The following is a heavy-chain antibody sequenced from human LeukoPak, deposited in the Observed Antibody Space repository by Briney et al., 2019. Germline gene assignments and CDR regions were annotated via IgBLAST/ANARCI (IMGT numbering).Heavy chain of an antibody. CDR3: ARDPATTVTPFDY. J-gene: IGHJ4*02. V-gene: IGHV3-23*01. Sequence: GGSLRLSCAASGFTFSSYGMSWVRQAPGKGLEWVSAISGSGGSTYYADSVKGRFTISRDNSKNTLYLQMNSLRAEDTAVYYCARDPATTVTPFDYWGQGTLVTVSS. CDR2: ISGSGGST. D-gene: IGHD4-17*01. CDR1: GFTFSSYG.